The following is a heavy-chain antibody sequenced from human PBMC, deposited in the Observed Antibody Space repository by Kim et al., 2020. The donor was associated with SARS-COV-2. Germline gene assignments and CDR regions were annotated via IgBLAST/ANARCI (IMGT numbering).Heavy chain of an antibody. CDR1: GYTFTGYY. CDR2: INPNSGGT. J-gene: IGHJ6*02. D-gene: IGHD1-26*01. Sequence: ASVKVSCKASGYTFTGYYMHWVRQAPGQGLEWMGRINPNSGGTNYAQKFQGRVTMTRDTSISTAYMELSRLRSDDTAVYYCARAGILRWELLGPTSYYYGMDVGGQGTTVTVSS. V-gene: IGHV1-2*06. CDR3: ARAGILRWELLGPTSYYYGMDV.